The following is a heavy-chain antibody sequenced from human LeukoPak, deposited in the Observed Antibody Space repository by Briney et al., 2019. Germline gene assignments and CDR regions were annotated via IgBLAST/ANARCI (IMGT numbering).Heavy chain of an antibody. V-gene: IGHV4-39*01. CDR3: GSVDRGWSGVGEY. CDR2: IYQSGST. Sequence: PSETLSLTCTASGGSISSVSNSWGWIRQPPGKGLEWIGSIYQSGSTYYNPPLKSRVTISVDTSKNQISPKLTSVTVADTAVYYCGSVDRGWSGVGEYWGQGTLVTVSS. D-gene: IGHD3-10*01. J-gene: IGHJ4*02. CDR1: GGSISSVSNS.